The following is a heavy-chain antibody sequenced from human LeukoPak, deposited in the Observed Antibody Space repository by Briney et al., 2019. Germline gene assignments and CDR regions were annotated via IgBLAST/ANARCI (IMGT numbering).Heavy chain of an antibody. CDR2: ISSSNNTI. D-gene: IGHD2-21*02. CDR1: GLTFRRYG. V-gene: IGHV3-48*02. Sequence: PGVSLRLSCAASGLTFRRYGMHWVRQAPGKGLEWVSYISSSNNTIYYADSVKGRFTISRDNAKNSLYLQMNSLRDEDTAVYYCARSTYCGGDCYPALGYWGQGTPVTVSS. J-gene: IGHJ4*02. CDR3: ARSTYCGGDCYPALGY.